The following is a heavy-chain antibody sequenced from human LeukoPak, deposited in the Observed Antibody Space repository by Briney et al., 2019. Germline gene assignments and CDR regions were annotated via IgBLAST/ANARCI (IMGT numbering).Heavy chain of an antibody. Sequence: PSETLSLTCAVSGGSISSGDYSWSWIRQPPGKGLEWIGYMYYSGSTYSNLSLKSRVTISVDTSKNQFSLKLSSVTAADTAVYYCARNSCPSGSCYDNRGYFDYWGQGTLVTVSS. J-gene: IGHJ4*02. V-gene: IGHV4-30-4*07. CDR2: MYYSGST. CDR3: ARNSCPSGSCYDNRGYFDY. D-gene: IGHD2-15*01. CDR1: GGSISSGDYS.